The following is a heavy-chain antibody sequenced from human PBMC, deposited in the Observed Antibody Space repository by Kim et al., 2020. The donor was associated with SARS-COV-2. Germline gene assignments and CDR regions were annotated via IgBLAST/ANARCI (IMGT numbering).Heavy chain of an antibody. D-gene: IGHD6-19*01. CDR1: GFTFDDYA. CDR3: AKDGAVGGTGWFDP. CDR2: ISWNSGSI. V-gene: IGHV3-9*01. Sequence: GGSLRLSCAASGFTFDDYAMHWVRQAPGKGLEWVSHISWNSGSIGYADSVKGRFTISRDNAKNSLYLQMNSLRAEDTALYYCAKDGAVGGTGWFDPWDQGTLVTVSS. J-gene: IGHJ5*02.